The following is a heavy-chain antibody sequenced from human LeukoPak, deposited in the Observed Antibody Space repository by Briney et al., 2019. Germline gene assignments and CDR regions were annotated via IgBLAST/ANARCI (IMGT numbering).Heavy chain of an antibody. D-gene: IGHD4-23*01. Sequence: PGRSLRLSCAASGFTFSNNAMHWVRQAPGKGLEWVAVISYDGSNKYHADSVKGRFTISRDNSKNTLYLQMNSLGAEDTAVYYCAKGQIRWEHLRQDAFDIWGQGTTVTVSS. J-gene: IGHJ3*02. CDR1: GFTFSNNA. V-gene: IGHV3-30*18. CDR3: AKGQIRWEHLRQDAFDI. CDR2: ISYDGSNK.